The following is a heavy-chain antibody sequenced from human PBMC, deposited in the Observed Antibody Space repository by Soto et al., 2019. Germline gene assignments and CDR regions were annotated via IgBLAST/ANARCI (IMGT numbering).Heavy chain of an antibody. V-gene: IGHV2-26*01. CDR3: ARSYYDFWSGYFYRNYYYYGMDV. CDR2: IFSNDEK. Sequence: QVTLKESGPVLVKPTETLTLTCTVSGFSLSNARMGVSWIRQPPGKALEWLAHIFSNDEKSYSTSLKSRLTISKDTSKSQVVLTMTNMDPVDTATYYCARSYYDFWSGYFYRNYYYYGMDVWGHGTTVTVSS. D-gene: IGHD3-3*01. J-gene: IGHJ6*02. CDR1: GFSLSNARMG.